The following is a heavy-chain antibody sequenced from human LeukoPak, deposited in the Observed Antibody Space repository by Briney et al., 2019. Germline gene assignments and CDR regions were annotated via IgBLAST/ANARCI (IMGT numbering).Heavy chain of an antibody. D-gene: IGHD4-17*01. Sequence: SVKVSCKASGGTFSSYAISWVRQAPGQGLEWMGGIIPIFGTANYAQKFQGRVTITADESTSTAYMELSSLRSEDTAVYYCARDYTSYGDYFNWFDPWGQGTLVTVS. J-gene: IGHJ5*02. V-gene: IGHV1-69*13. CDR1: GGTFSSYA. CDR2: IIPIFGTA. CDR3: ARDYTSYGDYFNWFDP.